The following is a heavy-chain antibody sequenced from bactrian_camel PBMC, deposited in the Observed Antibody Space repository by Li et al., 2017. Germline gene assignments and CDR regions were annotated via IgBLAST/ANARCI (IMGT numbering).Heavy chain of an antibody. CDR2: IDSDGAI. CDR1: GYDYSRHC. Sequence: VQLVESGGGLVQAGGSLRLSCVVSGYDYSRHCMGWFRQPPEKEREGIATIDSDGAITYIDSVKGRFAISLTSNKKTLSLQMNNLKPEDSAEYVCAAGLDTWGCDFTWWGQGTQVTVS. CDR3: AAGLDTWGCDFTW. D-gene: IGHD4*01. J-gene: IGHJ4*01. V-gene: IGHV3S53*01.